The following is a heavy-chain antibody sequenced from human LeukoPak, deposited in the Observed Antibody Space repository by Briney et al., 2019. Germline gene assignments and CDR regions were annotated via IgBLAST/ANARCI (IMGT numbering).Heavy chain of an antibody. J-gene: IGHJ4*02. CDR2: IGPGGDI. Sequence: GGSLRLSCAASGFSFTAYSMNWVRQAPGRRLEWISYIGPGGDIYYADSVTGRFTVSRDTAKNSLYLQMNGLRVEDTAVYYCARRFDSWGQGTLVTVSS. CDR1: GFSFTAYS. V-gene: IGHV3-48*01. CDR3: ARRFDS.